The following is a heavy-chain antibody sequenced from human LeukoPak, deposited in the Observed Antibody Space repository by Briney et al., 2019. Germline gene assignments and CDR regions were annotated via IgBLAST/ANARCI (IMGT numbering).Heavy chain of an antibody. V-gene: IGHV4-59*08. CDR3: AGLGIRGDY. CDR1: GGSISSHY. Sequence: SETLSLTCTVSGGSISSHYWSWIRQPPGKGLEWIEYIYYSGSTNYNPSLKSRVTISVDTSKNQFSLKLSSVTAADTAVYYCAGLGIRGDYWGQGTLVTVSS. J-gene: IGHJ4*02. D-gene: IGHD7-27*01. CDR2: IYYSGST.